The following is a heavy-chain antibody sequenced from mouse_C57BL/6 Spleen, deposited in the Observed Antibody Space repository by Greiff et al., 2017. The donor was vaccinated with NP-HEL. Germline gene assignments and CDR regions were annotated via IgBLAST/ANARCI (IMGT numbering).Heavy chain of an antibody. Sequence: ESGPGLVKPSQSLSLTCSVTGYSITSGYYWNWIRQFPGNKLEWMGYISYDGSNNYNPSLKNRISITRDTSKNQFFLKLNSVTTEDTATYYCAREGYDYDLFAYWGQGTLVTVSA. D-gene: IGHD2-4*01. CDR3: AREGYDYDLFAY. V-gene: IGHV3-6*01. CDR2: ISYDGSN. J-gene: IGHJ3*01. CDR1: GYSITSGYY.